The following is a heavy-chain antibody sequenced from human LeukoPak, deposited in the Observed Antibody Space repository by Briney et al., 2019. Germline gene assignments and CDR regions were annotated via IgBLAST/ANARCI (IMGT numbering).Heavy chain of an antibody. J-gene: IGHJ4*02. CDR3: ARVDPPAVETDY. Sequence: GASVKVSCKASGYTFTGYYMHWVRQAPGQGLEWTGWINPNSGGTNYAQKFQGRVTMTRDTSISTAYMELSRLRSDDTAVYYCARVDPPAVETDYWGQGTLVTVSS. V-gene: IGHV1-2*02. D-gene: IGHD6-19*01. CDR2: INPNSGGT. CDR1: GYTFTGYY.